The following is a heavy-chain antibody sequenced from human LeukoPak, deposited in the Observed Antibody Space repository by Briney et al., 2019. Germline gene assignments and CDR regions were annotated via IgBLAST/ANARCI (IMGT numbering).Heavy chain of an antibody. J-gene: IGHJ4*02. CDR1: GFIFRSYW. V-gene: IGHV3-7*01. Sequence: GGSLRLSCAASGFIFRSYWMIWVRQAPGKGLEWVASIDEHGFKTYYAASVTGRFTISKDTAKNSLDLQMNSLRAEDTAVYYCARDGITCTRDYWGQGALVTVSS. CDR2: IDEHGFKT. CDR3: ARDGITCTRDY. D-gene: IGHD1-7*01.